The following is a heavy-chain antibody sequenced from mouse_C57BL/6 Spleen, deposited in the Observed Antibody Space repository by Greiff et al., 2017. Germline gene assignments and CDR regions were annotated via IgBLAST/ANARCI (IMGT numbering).Heavy chain of an antibody. J-gene: IGHJ1*03. Sequence: VKLQESGAELVRPGASVTLSCKASGYTFTDYEMHWVKQTPVHGLEWIGAIDPETGGTAYNQKFKGKAILTADKSSSTAYMELRSLTSEDSAVYYCTRCDTWYFDVWGTGTTVTVSS. CDR2: IDPETGGT. V-gene: IGHV1-15*01. CDR3: TRCDTWYFDV. CDR1: GYTFTDYE.